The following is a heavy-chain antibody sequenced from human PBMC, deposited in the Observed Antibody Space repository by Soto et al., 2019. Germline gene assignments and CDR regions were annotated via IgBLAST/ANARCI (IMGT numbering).Heavy chain of an antibody. CDR1: GYRFTAYD. J-gene: IGHJ4*02. CDR3: ARTRGYCSGGSCYPLDH. Sequence: QVQLVQSRAGVQKPGATANITCKASGYRFTAYDMHWVRQAPGQRLEWLGWINTATGDTKYSPSFQGRVTLSRDTSATTAYMELSGLRFEDTAVYYCARTRGYCSGGSCYPLDHWGQGTLVTVSS. CDR2: INTATGDT. V-gene: IGHV1-3*04. D-gene: IGHD2-15*01.